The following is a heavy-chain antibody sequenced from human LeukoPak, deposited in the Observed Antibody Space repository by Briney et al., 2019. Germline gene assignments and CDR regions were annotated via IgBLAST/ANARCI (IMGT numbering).Heavy chain of an antibody. CDR1: GYTFSNYW. CDR2: INPRDSDT. V-gene: IGHV5-51*01. CDR3: ARQEKGVSLDV. Sequence: GESLKISCKDSGYTFSNYWIGGVRRMPGKGREGWGVINPRDSDTRYNASFQGPVTMSVDKSITTSYLKWSCLKAADTAIYYCARQEKGVSLDVWGRGTTVTVSS. J-gene: IGHJ6*02.